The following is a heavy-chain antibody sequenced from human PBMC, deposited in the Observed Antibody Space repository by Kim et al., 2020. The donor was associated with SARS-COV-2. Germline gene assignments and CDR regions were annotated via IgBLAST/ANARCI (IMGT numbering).Heavy chain of an antibody. CDR2: FDPEDGET. CDR1: GYTLTELS. D-gene: IGHD5-12*01. CDR3: ATVPKGIVATILDAFDI. V-gene: IGHV1-24*01. J-gene: IGHJ3*02. Sequence: ASVKVSCKVSGYTLTELSMHWVRQAPGKGLEWMGGFDPEDGETIYAQKFQGRVTMTEDTSTDTAYMELSSLRSEDTAVYYCATVPKGIVATILDAFDIWGQGTMVTVSS.